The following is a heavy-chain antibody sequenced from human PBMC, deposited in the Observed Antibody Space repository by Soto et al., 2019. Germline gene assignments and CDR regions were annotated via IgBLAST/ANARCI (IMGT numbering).Heavy chain of an antibody. Sequence: ASVKVSCKASGYTFTSYYMHWVRQAPGQGLEWMGIINPSGGSTSYAQKFQGRVTMTRDTSTSTVYMELSSLRSEDTAVYYCARDGVGGRLFFGYLDYWGQGALVTVSS. CDR2: INPSGGST. V-gene: IGHV1-46*01. CDR3: ARDGVGGRLFFGYLDY. CDR1: GYTFTSYY. J-gene: IGHJ4*02. D-gene: IGHD3-3*01.